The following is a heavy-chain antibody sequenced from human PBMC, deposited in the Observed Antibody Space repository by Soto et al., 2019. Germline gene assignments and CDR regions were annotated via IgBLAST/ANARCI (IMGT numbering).Heavy chain of an antibody. Sequence: SETLSLTCTVSGGSISSGDYYWSWIRQPPGKGLEWIGYIYYTGSTYYNPSLKSRVTISVDTSKNQFSLKLSSVTAADTAVYYFSIDLLQIRWFVFWGQGILVTVSS. D-gene: IGHD2-15*01. V-gene: IGHV4-30-4*01. CDR1: GGSISSGDYY. CDR2: IYYTGST. J-gene: IGHJ5*01. CDR3: SIDLLQIRWFVF.